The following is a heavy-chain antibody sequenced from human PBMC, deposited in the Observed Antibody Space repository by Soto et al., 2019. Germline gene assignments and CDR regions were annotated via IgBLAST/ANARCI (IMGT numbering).Heavy chain of an antibody. Sequence: GTLSLTCNVSSGSISNYYWTWVRQSPEKGLEWIGYMYYNGNINYNPSLKSRVTISIDTSKNQFSLTLKSVTAADTAVYYCASGGNWFDPWAQGVLVTVSS. D-gene: IGHD3-16*01. CDR1: SGSISNYY. CDR3: ASGGNWFDP. J-gene: IGHJ5*02. CDR2: MYYNGNI. V-gene: IGHV4-59*01.